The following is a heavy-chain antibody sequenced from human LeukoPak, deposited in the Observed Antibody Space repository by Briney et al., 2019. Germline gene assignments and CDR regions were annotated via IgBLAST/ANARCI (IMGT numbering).Heavy chain of an antibody. J-gene: IGHJ4*02. V-gene: IGHV4-59*12. CDR1: GGSISSYY. Sequence: SETLSLTCTVSGGSISSYYWSWIRQPPGKGPEWIGYIYYSGSTNYNPSLKSRVTISVDTSKNQFSLKLSSVTAADTAVYYCASGYGDFDYWGQGTLVTVSS. CDR2: IYYSGST. CDR3: ASGYGDFDY. D-gene: IGHD4-17*01.